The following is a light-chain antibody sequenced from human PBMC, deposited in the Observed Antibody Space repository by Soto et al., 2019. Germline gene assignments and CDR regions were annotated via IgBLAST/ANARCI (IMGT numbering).Light chain of an antibody. CDR2: DAS. CDR1: QSVASY. V-gene: IGKV3-11*01. Sequence: EIVLTQSPATLSLSPGERVTLSCRASQSVASYLAWYQQRPGQAPRLLISDASSRATGIPARFSGSGSGTDCTLTISSLEPEDFAVYYCQQRSNWPRTFGQGTKVEI. CDR3: QQRSNWPRT. J-gene: IGKJ1*01.